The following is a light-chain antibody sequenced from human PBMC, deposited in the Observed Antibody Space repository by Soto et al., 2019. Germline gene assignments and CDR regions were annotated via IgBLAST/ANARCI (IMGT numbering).Light chain of an antibody. CDR3: QQYNNWPPLT. J-gene: IGKJ4*01. Sequence: EIVMTQAAATLSVYPGERATLSCRASQSVSSNLAWYQRKPGQAPRLLIYGASTRATGIPARFSGSGSGTEFTLTISSLQSEDFAVYYCQQYNNWPPLTFGGGTKVDIK. CDR1: QSVSSN. CDR2: GAS. V-gene: IGKV3-15*01.